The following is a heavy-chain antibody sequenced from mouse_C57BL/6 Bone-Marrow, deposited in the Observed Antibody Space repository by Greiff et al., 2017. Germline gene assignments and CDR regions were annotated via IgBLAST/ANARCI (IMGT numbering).Heavy chain of an antibody. D-gene: IGHD2-3*01. V-gene: IGHV1-81*01. CDR1: GYTFTSYG. CDR2: IYPRSGNT. J-gene: IGHJ2*01. CDR3: ARVYDGDPFDY. Sequence: VQLQQSGAELARPGASVKLSCKASGYTFTSYGISWVKQRTGQGLEWIGEIYPRSGNTYYNEKFKGKATLTADKSSSTAYMQLSSLTSEDSAVYYCARVYDGDPFDYWGQGTTLTVSS.